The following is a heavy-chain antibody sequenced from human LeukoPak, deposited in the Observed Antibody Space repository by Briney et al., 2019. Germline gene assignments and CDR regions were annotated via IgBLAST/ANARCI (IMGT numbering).Heavy chain of an antibody. J-gene: IGHJ3*02. CDR3: ARVTTVVTDDAFDI. Sequence: ASVKVSCKASGYTFTSYDINWVRQATGQGLEWMGWMNPNSGNTGYAQKFQGRVTITRNTSISTAYMELSSLRSEDTAVYYCARVTTVVTDDAFDIWGQGTMVTVS. CDR2: MNPNSGNT. CDR1: GYTFTSYD. V-gene: IGHV1-8*03. D-gene: IGHD4-23*01.